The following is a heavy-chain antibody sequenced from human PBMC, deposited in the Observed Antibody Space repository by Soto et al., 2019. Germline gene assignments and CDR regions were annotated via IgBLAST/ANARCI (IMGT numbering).Heavy chain of an antibody. D-gene: IGHD3-10*01. J-gene: IGHJ5*02. CDR1: GFTFSSYA. V-gene: IGHV3-23*01. CDR2: ISGSGGST. CDR3: AKDGVRGVTYNWFDP. Sequence: EVQLLESGGGLVQPGGSLRLSCAASGFTFSSYAMSWVRQAPGKGLEWVSAISGSGGSTYYADSVKGRFTISRDNSKNTLYRQMNGLRAEDTAVYYCAKDGVRGVTYNWFDPWGQGTLVTVSS.